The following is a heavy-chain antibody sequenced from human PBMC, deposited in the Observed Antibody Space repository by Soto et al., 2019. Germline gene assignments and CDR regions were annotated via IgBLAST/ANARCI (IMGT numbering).Heavy chain of an antibody. Sequence: GGSLRLSCAASGFTFSSYSMNWFRQAPGKGLEWVSSISSSSSYIYYADSVKGRFTISRDNAKNSLYLQMNSLRAEDTAVYYCARDIAADVHIDYWGQGTLVTVSS. J-gene: IGHJ4*02. CDR2: ISSSSSYI. D-gene: IGHD6-13*01. V-gene: IGHV3-21*01. CDR3: ARDIAADVHIDY. CDR1: GFTFSSYS.